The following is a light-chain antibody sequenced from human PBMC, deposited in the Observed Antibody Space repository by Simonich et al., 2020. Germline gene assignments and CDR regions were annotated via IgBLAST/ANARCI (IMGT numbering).Light chain of an antibody. Sequence: DIQMTQSPSTLSASVGDRVTITCRASQSINSWLAWYQQKPGKAPKLLIYKASSLESGGPSRFSGSGSGTEFTLTISSLQPDDFATYYCQQYNSYSRTFGQGTKVEIK. J-gene: IGKJ1*01. CDR1: QSINSW. CDR2: KAS. CDR3: QQYNSYSRT. V-gene: IGKV1-5*03.